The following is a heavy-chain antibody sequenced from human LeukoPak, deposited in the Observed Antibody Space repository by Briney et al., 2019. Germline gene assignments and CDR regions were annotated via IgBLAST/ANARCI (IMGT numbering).Heavy chain of an antibody. V-gene: IGHV4-61*02. CDR2: IYTSGST. CDR1: GGSLSSGSYY. CDR3: ARQYSYGAFLDY. J-gene: IGHJ4*02. Sequence: SQTLSLTCTVSGGSLSSGSYYWSWSRQPAGKGLEWIGRIYTSGSTNYNPSLKSRVTISVDTSKNQFSLKLSSVTAADTAVYYCARQYSYGAFLDYWGQGTLVTVSS. D-gene: IGHD5-18*01.